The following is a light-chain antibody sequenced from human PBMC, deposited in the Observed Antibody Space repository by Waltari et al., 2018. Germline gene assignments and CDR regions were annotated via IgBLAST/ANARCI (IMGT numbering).Light chain of an antibody. CDR3: QQYYSTPPT. J-gene: IGKJ2*01. V-gene: IGKV4-1*01. Sequence: DIVMTQSSDSLAGSLAERASTNCKSSQSGLYRFNNKDYLACYQQKPGQPAKRLIYWASTRESGVPDRFRGSVSGTDFTLTISSLQAEDVAVYYCQQYYSTPPTFGHGTKLEIK. CDR2: WAS. CDR1: QSGLYRFNNKDY.